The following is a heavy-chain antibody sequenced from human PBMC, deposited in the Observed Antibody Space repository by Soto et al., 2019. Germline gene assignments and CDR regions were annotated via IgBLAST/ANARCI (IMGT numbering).Heavy chain of an antibody. CDR1: GGSISSYY. J-gene: IGHJ4*02. Sequence: PSETLSLTCTVSGGSISSYYWSWIRQPPGKGLEWIGYIYYSGSTNYNPSLKSRVTISVDTSKNQFSLKLSSVTAADTAVYYCARDLGPYYGSGSFFDYWGQGTLVTVSS. CDR2: IYYSGST. D-gene: IGHD3-10*01. CDR3: ARDLGPYYGSGSFFDY. V-gene: IGHV4-59*01.